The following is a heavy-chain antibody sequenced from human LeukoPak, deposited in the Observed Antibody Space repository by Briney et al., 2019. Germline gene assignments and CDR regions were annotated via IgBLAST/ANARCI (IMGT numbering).Heavy chain of an antibody. J-gene: IGHJ3*01. V-gene: IGHV2-5*02. Sequence: SGPTLVNPTQTLTLTCTFSGFSLSTSGVGVGWIRQPPGTPLEWLALIYWDDDKRYSPSLKSRLTITKDTSKSQVVLTMTNMDPVDTATYYCPHRPEMATSFGVWGQGTMVTVSS. CDR3: PHRPEMATSFGV. CDR2: IYWDDDK. D-gene: IGHD5-24*01. CDR1: GFSLSTSGVG.